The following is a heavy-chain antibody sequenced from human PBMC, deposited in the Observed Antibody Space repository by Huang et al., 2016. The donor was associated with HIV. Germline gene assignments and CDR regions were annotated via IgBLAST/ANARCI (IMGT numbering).Heavy chain of an antibody. Sequence: VESGGRSVQPGGSIKLSCVGSTFTVGAYWMSWVRQPPGKGLGWVANIKQDESEKYYVDSVKGRFNISRDNARKVLFLEMDDLRVEDTAIYFCATKTAGMDIWGQGTTVTVSS. CDR1: TFTVGAYW. D-gene: IGHD1-7*01. CDR2: IKQDESEK. V-gene: IGHV3-7*01. CDR3: ATKTAGMDI. J-gene: IGHJ6*02.